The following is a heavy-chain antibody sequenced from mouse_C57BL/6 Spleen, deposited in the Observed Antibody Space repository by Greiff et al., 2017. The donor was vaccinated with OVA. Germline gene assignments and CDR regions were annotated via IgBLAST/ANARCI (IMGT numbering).Heavy chain of an antibody. CDR1: GYTFTSYW. J-gene: IGHJ4*01. V-gene: IGHV1-72*01. Sequence: QQSCKASGYTFTSYWMHWVKQRPGRGLEWIGRIDPNRGGTKYNEKFKSKATLTVDKPSSTAYMQLSSLTSEDSAVYYCARDFYGSSLYAMDYWGQGTSVTVSS. CDR3: ARDFYGSSLYAMDY. CDR2: IDPNRGGT. D-gene: IGHD1-1*01.